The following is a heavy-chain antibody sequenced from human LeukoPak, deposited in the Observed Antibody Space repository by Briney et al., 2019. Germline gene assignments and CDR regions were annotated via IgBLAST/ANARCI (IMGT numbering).Heavy chain of an antibody. Sequence: PGGSLRLSCAASGFTFSSYAMSWVRQAPGKGLEWVSAISGSGGSTYYADSVKGRFTISRDNSKNTLYLQMNSLRAEDTAVYYCAKVLLWFGEENLDYWGRGTLVTVSS. CDR1: GFTFSSYA. J-gene: IGHJ4*02. V-gene: IGHV3-23*01. CDR2: ISGSGGST. D-gene: IGHD3-10*01. CDR3: AKVLLWFGEENLDY.